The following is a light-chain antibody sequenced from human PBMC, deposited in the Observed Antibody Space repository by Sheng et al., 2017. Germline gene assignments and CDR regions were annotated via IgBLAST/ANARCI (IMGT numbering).Light chain of an antibody. CDR3: QQYYSIPLT. Sequence: DIVMTQSPDSLAVSLGEGATINCKSSQTVLYSPNNKTCLAWYQQKPGQPPKLLIYWASTRESGVPDRFSGSGSGTDFTLTISSLQAEDVAVYYCQQYYSIPLTFGGGTKVDIK. J-gene: IGKJ4*01. V-gene: IGKV4-1*01. CDR1: QTVLYSPNNKTC. CDR2: WAS.